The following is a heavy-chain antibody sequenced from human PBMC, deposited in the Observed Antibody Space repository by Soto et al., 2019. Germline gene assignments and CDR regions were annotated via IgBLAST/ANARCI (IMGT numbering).Heavy chain of an antibody. CDR1: GGSISSYY. D-gene: IGHD4-17*01. V-gene: IGHV4-59*01. CDR3: ARDRGGKSLRGDYDY. J-gene: IGHJ4*02. CDR2: IYYSGST. Sequence: SETLSLTCTVSGGSISSYYWSWIRQPPGKGLGWIGYIYYSGSTNYNPSLKSRVTISVDTSKNQFSLKLSSVTAADTAVYYCARDRGGKSLRGDYDYWGQGTQVTVSS.